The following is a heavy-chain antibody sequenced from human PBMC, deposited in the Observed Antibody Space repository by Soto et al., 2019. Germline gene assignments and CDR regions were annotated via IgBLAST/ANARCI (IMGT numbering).Heavy chain of an antibody. Sequence: QVQLQESGPGLLKPSETLSLTCSVSGGSVSNKTYYWSWIRQLPGKRLEWIGYVYYSGTTNYNPSLKSRVTISVDLSKNQFSLRLSSVTTADTALYYCARTTAVPNTLRSRYFFDYWGQGTLVTVSS. CDR3: ARTTAVPNTLRSRYFFDY. D-gene: IGHD4-17*01. J-gene: IGHJ4*02. V-gene: IGHV4-61*01. CDR1: GGSVSNKTYY. CDR2: VYYSGTT.